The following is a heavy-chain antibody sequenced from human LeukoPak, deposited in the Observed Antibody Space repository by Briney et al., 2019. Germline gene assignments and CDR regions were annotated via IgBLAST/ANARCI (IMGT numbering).Heavy chain of an antibody. J-gene: IGHJ6*03. CDR1: GGSFSGYY. CDR2: INHSGST. D-gene: IGHD1-26*01. V-gene: IGHV4-34*01. Sequence: SETLSLTCAVSGGSFSGYYWSWIRQPPGTGLEWIGEINHSGSTNYNPSLKSRVTISVATSKNKFSLKLSSVTAVDTAFYYCASQGHHGKIVGTTLSYFYMDVWGKGTTVTVSS. CDR3: ASQGHHGKIVGTTLSYFYMDV.